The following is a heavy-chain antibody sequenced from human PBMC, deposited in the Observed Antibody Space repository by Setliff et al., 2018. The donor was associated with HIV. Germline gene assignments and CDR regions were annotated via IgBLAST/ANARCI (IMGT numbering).Heavy chain of an antibody. D-gene: IGHD3-16*01. V-gene: IGHV4-38-2*01. J-gene: IGHJ4*02. Sequence: PSETLSLTCAVSGYSISSGYSWGWVRQPPGKGLEWIGNAYHSGRASYNPTLESRVTMSIDSSKNLFSLRLHSVTAADSAFYFCAHSLLGAPMIDYCGQGMLVTVSS. CDR2: AYHSGRA. CDR3: AHSLLGAPMIDY. CDR1: GYSISSGYS.